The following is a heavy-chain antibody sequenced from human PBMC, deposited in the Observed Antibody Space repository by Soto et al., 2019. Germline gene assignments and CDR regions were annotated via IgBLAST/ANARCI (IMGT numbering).Heavy chain of an antibody. CDR1: GYTFSSYA. Sequence: QVQLVQSGAEEKKPGASVRVSCTASGYTFSSYAIHWVRQAPGQRLEWMGGINAGNGNTKYSQKFQGRLTITRDTSASTVYMELSSLRSEDTAVYYCARIVYDSSGYNRYFDYWGQGTLVTVSS. V-gene: IGHV1-3*05. CDR2: INAGNGNT. J-gene: IGHJ4*02. D-gene: IGHD3-22*01. CDR3: ARIVYDSSGYNRYFDY.